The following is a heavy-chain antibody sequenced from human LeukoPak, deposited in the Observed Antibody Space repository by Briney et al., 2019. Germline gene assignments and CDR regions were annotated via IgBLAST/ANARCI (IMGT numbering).Heavy chain of an antibody. CDR3: ARDSGYSYGSYFDY. J-gene: IGHJ4*02. CDR2: ISSNGGST. Sequence: GGSLRLSCAASGFTFSSYAMHWVRQAPGKGLEYVSAISSNGGSTYYANSVKGRFTISRDNSKNTLYLQMGSLGAEDMAVYYCARDSGYSYGSYFDYWGQGTLVTVSS. D-gene: IGHD5-18*01. V-gene: IGHV3-64*01. CDR1: GFTFSSYA.